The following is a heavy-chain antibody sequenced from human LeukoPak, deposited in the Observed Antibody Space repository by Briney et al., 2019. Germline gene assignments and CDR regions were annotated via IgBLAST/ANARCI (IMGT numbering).Heavy chain of an antibody. CDR3: VRDPPSYDSSGYYYVDYFDY. D-gene: IGHD3-22*01. Sequence: SVKVSCKASGGTFSSYAISWVRQAPGQGLEWMGRIIPIFGTANYAQKFLGRVTITTDVSTSTAYMELSSLRSEDTAVYYCVRDPPSYDSSGYYYVDYFDYWGQEPWSPSPQ. CDR2: IIPIFGTA. CDR1: GGTFSSYA. V-gene: IGHV1-69*05. J-gene: IGHJ4*01.